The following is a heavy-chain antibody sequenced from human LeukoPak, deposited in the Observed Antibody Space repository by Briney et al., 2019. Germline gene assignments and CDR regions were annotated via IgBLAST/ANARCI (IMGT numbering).Heavy chain of an antibody. V-gene: IGHV1-18*01. CDR2: ISAYNGDT. D-gene: IGHD3-9*01. CDR1: GYTFTSYG. J-gene: IGHJ3*02. Sequence: ASVKVSCKASGYTFTSYGISWVRQAPGQGLEWMGWISAYNGDTNYAQKFQARVTMTTDTSTTTAYMELRSLRSDDTAVYYCARGLTYYDILTGYYIYAFDIWGQGTMVTVSS. CDR3: ARGLTYYDILTGYYIYAFDI.